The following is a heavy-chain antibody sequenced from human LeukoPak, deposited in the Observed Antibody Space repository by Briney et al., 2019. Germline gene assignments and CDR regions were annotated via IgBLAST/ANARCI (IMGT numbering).Heavy chain of an antibody. V-gene: IGHV4-61*02. CDR3: ARDCSGGTCYLGVVDY. CDR2: IYTSGST. CDR1: GGSISSSSYY. Sequence: SETLSLTCTVSGGSISSSSYYWSWIRQPAGKGLEWIGRIYTSGSTNYNPSLKSRVTMSVDTSKNQFSLKLSSVTAADAAVYYCARDCSGGTCYLGVVDYWGQGILVTVSS. J-gene: IGHJ4*02. D-gene: IGHD2-15*01.